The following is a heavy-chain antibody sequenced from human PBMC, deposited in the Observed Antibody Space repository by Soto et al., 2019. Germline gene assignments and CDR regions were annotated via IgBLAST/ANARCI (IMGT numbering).Heavy chain of an antibody. CDR2: IYYSGRT. J-gene: IGHJ4*02. Sequence: QVQLQESVPGLVRPSETLSLTCSVSGGSISDYQWNWIRQSPGKGLEWIGYIYYSGRTSYNPSLKRRVTISLATSTKQFSLRLRSVTAADMAVYYCARMRGLGEISPYFDSWGQGTLVTVSS. CDR3: ARMRGLGEISPYFDS. V-gene: IGHV4-59*01. CDR1: GGSISDYQ. D-gene: IGHD3-16*02.